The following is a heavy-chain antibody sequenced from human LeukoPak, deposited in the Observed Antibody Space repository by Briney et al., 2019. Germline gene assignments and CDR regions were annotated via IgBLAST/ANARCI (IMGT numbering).Heavy chain of an antibody. CDR3: ARQWSIAARPGYYYMDV. CDR1: GYSISSGYD. V-gene: IGHV4-38-2*02. J-gene: IGHJ6*03. CDR2: IYHSGST. Sequence: SETLSLTCTVSGYSISSGYDWGWIRQPPGKGLEWIGGIYHSGSTYYNPSLKSRVTISVDTSKNQFSLKLSSVTAADTAVYYCARQWSIAARPGYYYMDVWGKGTTVTVSS. D-gene: IGHD6-6*01.